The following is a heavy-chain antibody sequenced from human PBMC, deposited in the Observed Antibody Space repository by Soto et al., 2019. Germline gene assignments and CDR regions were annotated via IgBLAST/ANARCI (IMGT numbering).Heavy chain of an antibody. Sequence: GGSLRLSCAASGFTFTRYSMNWVRQAPGKGLEWVSSISSTTNYIYYGDSMKGRFTISRDNSKNTLYLQMNSLRAEDTAVYYCAKDRLSFDDFWSSHWGQGTLVTVSS. J-gene: IGHJ4*02. CDR1: GFTFTRYS. V-gene: IGHV3-21*04. CDR3: AKDRLSFDDFWSSH. CDR2: ISSTTNYI. D-gene: IGHD3-3*01.